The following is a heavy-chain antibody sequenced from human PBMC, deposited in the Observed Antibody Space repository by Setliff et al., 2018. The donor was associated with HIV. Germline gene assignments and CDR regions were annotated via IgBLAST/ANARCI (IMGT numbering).Heavy chain of an antibody. CDR1: GGSISSSSYY. J-gene: IGHJ6*02. CDR2: IYYSGST. CDR3: ASGRYSSGWYYYYYYGMDV. Sequence: PSETLSLTCTVSGGSISSSSYYWGWIRQPPGKGLEWIGSIYYSGSTYYNPSLKSRVTISVDTSKNQFSLKMSSVTAADTAVYYCASGRYSSGWYYYYYYGMDVWGQGTTVTVSS. D-gene: IGHD6-19*01. V-gene: IGHV4-39*01.